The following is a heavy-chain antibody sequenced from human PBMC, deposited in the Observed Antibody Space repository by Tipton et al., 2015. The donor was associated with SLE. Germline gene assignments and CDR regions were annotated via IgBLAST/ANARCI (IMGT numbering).Heavy chain of an antibody. D-gene: IGHD4-17*01. CDR2: ISSSSNYI. CDR1: RFTFSTYS. Sequence: SLRLSCAASRFTFSTYSMIWVRQAPGKGLEWVSSISSSSNYIYYADSVKGRFIISRDNSKNSLYLQMNSLRAEDTAAYYCARDVTTVTSYYFDYWGQGTLVTVSS. J-gene: IGHJ4*02. CDR3: ARDVTTVTSYYFDY. V-gene: IGHV3-21*03.